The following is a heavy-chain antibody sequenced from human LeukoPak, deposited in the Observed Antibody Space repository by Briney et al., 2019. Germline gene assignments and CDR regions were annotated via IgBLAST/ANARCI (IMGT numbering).Heavy chain of an antibody. CDR3: TRMTTGHDY. Sequence: KPSETLSLTCGASGTSFSSYYWSWIRQTPGKGLEWIGEVNHSGYTNMNPSLKSRVTISVDTSKNQFSLRMSTVTAADTAVYFCTRMTTGHDYWGQGTLVTVSS. D-gene: IGHD4-17*01. CDR1: GTSFSSYY. J-gene: IGHJ4*02. V-gene: IGHV4-34*01. CDR2: VNHSGYT.